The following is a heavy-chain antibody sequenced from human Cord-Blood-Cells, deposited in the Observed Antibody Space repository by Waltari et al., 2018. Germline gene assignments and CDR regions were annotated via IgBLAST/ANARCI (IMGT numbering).Heavy chain of an antibody. J-gene: IGHJ4*02. CDR1: GYSISSGYY. Sequence: QVQLQESGPGLVKPSETLSLTCAVSGYSISSGYYWGWIRQPPGKGLEGLGSIDYSGITYYNPSLKSRVTISVDTSKNQFALKLSSVTAADTAVYYCSLVSSWYFDYWGQGTLVTVSS. CDR3: SLVSSWYFDY. D-gene: IGHD6-13*01. V-gene: IGHV4-38-2*01. CDR2: IDYSGIT.